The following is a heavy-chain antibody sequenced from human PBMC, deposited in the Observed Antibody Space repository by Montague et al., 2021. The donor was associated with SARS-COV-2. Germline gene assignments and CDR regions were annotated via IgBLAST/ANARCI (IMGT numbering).Heavy chain of an antibody. D-gene: IGHD3-10*01. Sequence: SETLSLTCAVNGGSFTGYYWTWIRQPPGKGLEWIGEINHNGGTNYNPSLKSRVTMSVDRSKNHFSLTLNSVTAADTAVYYCAREGPHDTGIRGVLHYWGQGTLVTVSS. CDR1: GGSFTGYY. CDR3: AREGPHDTGIRGVLHY. J-gene: IGHJ4*02. CDR2: INHNGGT. V-gene: IGHV4-34*01.